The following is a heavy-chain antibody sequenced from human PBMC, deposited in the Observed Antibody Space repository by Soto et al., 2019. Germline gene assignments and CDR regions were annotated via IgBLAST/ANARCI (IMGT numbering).Heavy chain of an antibody. Sequence: PGGSLRLSCAVSGFTFSNYAMTWVRQAPGKGLECVSLMSGNGGRIVYADSVKGRLTISRDNSKNTLYLQMNSLRLEDTAVYYCVKDPVSGGSGGAWFDYWGQGTLVTVSS. J-gene: IGHJ4*02. D-gene: IGHD2-21*02. CDR3: VKDPVSGGSGGAWFDY. V-gene: IGHV3-23*01. CDR2: MSGNGGRI. CDR1: GFTFSNYA.